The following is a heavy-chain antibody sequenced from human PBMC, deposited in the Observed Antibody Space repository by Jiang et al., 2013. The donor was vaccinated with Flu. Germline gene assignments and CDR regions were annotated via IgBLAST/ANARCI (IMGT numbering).Heavy chain of an antibody. J-gene: IGHJ4*02. D-gene: IGHD5-12*01. CDR2: IYYSGST. Sequence: GLVKPSETLSLTCTVSGDSISSANYYWGWIRQPPGKGLEWIGSIYYSGSTYYNPSLKSRVTISVDTSKNQFSLKLSSVTAPDTAVYYCARLTGYSGYEPFWGQGTLVTVSS. CDR3: ARLTGYSGYEPF. CDR1: GDSISSANYY. V-gene: IGHV4-39*01.